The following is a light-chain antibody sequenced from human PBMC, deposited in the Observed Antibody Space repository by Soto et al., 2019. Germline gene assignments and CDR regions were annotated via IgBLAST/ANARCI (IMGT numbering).Light chain of an antibody. V-gene: IGKV3-20*01. CDR2: GAS. J-gene: IGKJ5*01. Sequence: EIVLTQSPGTLSLSPGERATLSCRASLIVSNSYLAWYQQKPGQAPRLLIYGASTRATGIPDRFSGSGSGTELTLTISRLEPEDFAVYYCQQYGSSPTFGQGTRLEIK. CDR1: LIVSNSY. CDR3: QQYGSSPT.